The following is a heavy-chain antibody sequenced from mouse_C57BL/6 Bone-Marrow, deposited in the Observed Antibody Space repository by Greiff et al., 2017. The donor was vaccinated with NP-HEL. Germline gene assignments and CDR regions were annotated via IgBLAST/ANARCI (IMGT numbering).Heavy chain of an antibody. V-gene: IGHV1-55*01. D-gene: IGHD1-1*01. J-gene: IGHJ3*01. CDR2: IYPGSGST. CDR1: GYTFTSYW. Sequence: QVQLQQSGAELVKPGASVKMSCKASGYTFTSYWITWVKQRPGQGLEWIGDIYPGSGSTNYNEKFKSKATLTVDTSSSTAYMQLSSLTSEDSAVYYCANHYYGSSSAWFAYWGQGTLVTVSA. CDR3: ANHYYGSSSAWFAY.